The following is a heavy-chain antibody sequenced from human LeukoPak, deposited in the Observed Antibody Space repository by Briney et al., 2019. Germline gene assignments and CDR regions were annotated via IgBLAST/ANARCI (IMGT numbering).Heavy chain of an antibody. CDR2: IGSSGGTI. D-gene: IGHD4-17*01. CDR1: GFTFSDYY. Sequence: GGSLRLSCAASGFTFSDYYMNWIRQAPGKGLEWVSYIGSSGGTIYYAESVKGRFTISRDNAKNSLYLQMNSLRVEDTAVYYCARGESRFHYWGQGTLVTVSS. CDR3: ARGESRFHY. J-gene: IGHJ4*02. V-gene: IGHV3-11*01.